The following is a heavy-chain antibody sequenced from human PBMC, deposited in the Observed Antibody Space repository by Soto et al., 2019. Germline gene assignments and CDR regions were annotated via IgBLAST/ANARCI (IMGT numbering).Heavy chain of an antibody. D-gene: IGHD3-16*01. CDR1: GDSVSSNSAA. J-gene: IGHJ4*02. CDR3: AREGGDFIDY. Sequence: QVQLQQSGPGLVKPSQTLSLTCAISGDSVSSNSAAWNWIRQSPSRGLEWLGRTYYRCKCYNDYALSVKSRITTNPDTSPNQSSLQLNSVTPEDTAVYYCAREGGDFIDYWGQGTLVTVSS. CDR2: TYYRCKCYN. V-gene: IGHV6-1*01.